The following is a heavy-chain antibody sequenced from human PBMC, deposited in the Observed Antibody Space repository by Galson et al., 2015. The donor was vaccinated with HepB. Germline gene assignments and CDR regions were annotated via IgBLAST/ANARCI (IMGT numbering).Heavy chain of an antibody. CDR3: TREARSSSDPRNFDY. V-gene: IGHV3-49*03. CDR1: GFTFGDYA. Sequence: SLRLSCAGSGFTFGDYAVNWFRQAPGKGLEWVGFIRSKTYGGTTEYAASVKGRFIISRDDSKTFAYLQMNSLKTEDTAVYYCTREARSSSDPRNFDYWGQGTLVTVSS. CDR2: IRSKTYGGTT. J-gene: IGHJ4*02. D-gene: IGHD6-6*01.